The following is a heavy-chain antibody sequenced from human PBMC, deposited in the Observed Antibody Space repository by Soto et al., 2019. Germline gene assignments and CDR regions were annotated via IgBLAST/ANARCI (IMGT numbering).Heavy chain of an antibody. V-gene: IGHV4-59*01. Sequence: QVQLQESGPGLVKPSETLSLTCTVSGGSISSYYWSWIRQPPGKGLEWIGYIYYSGSTNYNPSLKSRGTISVDTSKNQFSLKLSSVTAADTAVYYCARHAFSSYFDYWGQGTLVTVSS. CDR1: GGSISSYY. CDR3: ARHAFSSYFDY. CDR2: IYYSGST. J-gene: IGHJ4*02.